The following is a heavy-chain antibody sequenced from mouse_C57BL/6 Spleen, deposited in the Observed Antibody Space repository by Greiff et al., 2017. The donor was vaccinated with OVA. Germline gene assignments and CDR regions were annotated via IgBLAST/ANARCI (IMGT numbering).Heavy chain of an antibody. Sequence: ESGPGLVKPSQSLSLTCSVTGYSITSGYFWNWIRQFPGNKLEWMGYISYDGGNNYNPSLKNRISITRDTSKNQFFLKLNSVTPEDTATYYCSYYGNFYWYFDVWGTGTTVTVSS. J-gene: IGHJ1*03. CDR3: SYYGNFYWYFDV. D-gene: IGHD2-10*01. V-gene: IGHV3-6*01. CDR2: ISYDGGN. CDR1: GYSITSGYF.